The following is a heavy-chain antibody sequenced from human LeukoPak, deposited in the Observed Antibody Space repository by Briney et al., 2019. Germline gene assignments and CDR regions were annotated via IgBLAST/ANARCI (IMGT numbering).Heavy chain of an antibody. V-gene: IGHV1-46*01. CDR2: VNPSGGST. CDR1: GYTFTRYY. D-gene: IGHD1-26*01. CDR3: ARRHKHYYQIDG. Sequence: ASVKVSCKASGYTFTRYYLPWVRQAPGQGLEWMGMVNPSGGSTSYAQKFQGRVTMTRDTSTTTVCMELSSLRSDDTAVFYCARRHKHYYQIDGWGQGTLVTVSS. J-gene: IGHJ4*02.